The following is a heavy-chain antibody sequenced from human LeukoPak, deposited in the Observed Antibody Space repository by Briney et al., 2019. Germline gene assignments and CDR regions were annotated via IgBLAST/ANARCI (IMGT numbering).Heavy chain of an antibody. J-gene: IGHJ3*02. D-gene: IGHD3-22*01. Sequence: SETLSLTCTVSGGSISTYFWSWIRQPAGKGLERIGRISTSGNTDYNPSLESRVTMSIDTSNNRFSLTLTSVTAADTAVYYCTRDLYYYDSRRDAFDIWGQGTMATVSS. CDR3: TRDLYYYDSRRDAFDI. CDR1: GGSISTYF. V-gene: IGHV4-4*07. CDR2: ISTSGNT.